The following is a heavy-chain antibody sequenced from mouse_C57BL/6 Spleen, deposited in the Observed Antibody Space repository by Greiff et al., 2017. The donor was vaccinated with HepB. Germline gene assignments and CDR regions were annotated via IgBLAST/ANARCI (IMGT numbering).Heavy chain of an antibody. J-gene: IGHJ4*01. Sequence: VQLQQSGAELAKPGASVTLSCKASDYTFTSYWMHWVQQRPGQGLEWIGYINPSSGYTKYTQKFPDKATLTADKSSSTAYMQLRSLTYEDSAVYYCARLEQLGSYYARDYWGQGTSGTVSS. CDR1: DYTFTSYW. CDR3: ARLEQLGSYYARDY. D-gene: IGHD4-1*02. CDR2: INPSSGYT. V-gene: IGHV1-7*01.